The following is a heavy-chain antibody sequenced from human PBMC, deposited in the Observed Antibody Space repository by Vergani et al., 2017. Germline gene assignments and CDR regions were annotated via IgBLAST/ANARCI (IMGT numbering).Heavy chain of an antibody. J-gene: IGHJ6*03. V-gene: IGHV4-59*01. CDR1: GGSISSYY. CDR2: IYYSGST. CDR3: ARVWAVNYYYYYMDV. D-gene: IGHD4-17*01. Sequence: QVQLQESDPGLVKPSETLSLTCTVSGGSISSYYWSWIRQPPGKGLEWIGYIYYSGSTNYNPSLKSRVTISVDTSKNQFSLKLSSVTAADTAVYYCARVWAVNYYYYYMDVWGKGTTVTVSS.